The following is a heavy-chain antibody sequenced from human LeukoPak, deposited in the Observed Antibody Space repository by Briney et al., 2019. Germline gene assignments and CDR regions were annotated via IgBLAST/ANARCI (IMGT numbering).Heavy chain of an antibody. CDR2: MKPNSGNT. CDR3: ARGLSITGTTGD. CDR1: GYTFTSYD. V-gene: IGHV1-8*01. J-gene: IGHJ4*02. Sequence: ASVKVSCKASGYTFTSYDINWVRQATGQGLEWMGWMKPNSGNTGYAQKFQGRVTMTRNTSISTAYMELSSLRSEDTAVYYCARGLSITGTTGDWGQGTLVTVSS. D-gene: IGHD1-7*01.